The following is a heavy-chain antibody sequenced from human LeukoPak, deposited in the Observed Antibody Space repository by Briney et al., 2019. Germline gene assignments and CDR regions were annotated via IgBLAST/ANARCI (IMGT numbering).Heavy chain of an antibody. CDR2: ISSGSKTI. Sequence: GESLRLSCAASGFNFNSYTMKWVRQAPGKGLEWISSISSGSKTIYYADSVKGRFTISRDNAKNSLYLQMNSLRAEDMALYYCAKEGPRDYYFDYWGQGTLVTVSS. V-gene: IGHV3-48*04. CDR1: GFNFNSYT. J-gene: IGHJ4*02. CDR3: AKEGPRDYYFDY.